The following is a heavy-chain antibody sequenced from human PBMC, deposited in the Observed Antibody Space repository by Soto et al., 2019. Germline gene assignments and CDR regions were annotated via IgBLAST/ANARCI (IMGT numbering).Heavy chain of an antibody. V-gene: IGHV4-59*01. CDR1: GGSITNYY. D-gene: IGHD3-16*02. J-gene: IGHJ4*02. CDR2: IHYSGST. Sequence: SETLSLTCTVSGGSITNYYWSWIRQPPGKGLEWIGFIHYSGSTNYSPSLNSRVIISVDTSKNQFSLILTSVTAADTAVYYCARVRRRSLFAVWGQGTQVPVS. CDR3: ARVRRRSLFAV.